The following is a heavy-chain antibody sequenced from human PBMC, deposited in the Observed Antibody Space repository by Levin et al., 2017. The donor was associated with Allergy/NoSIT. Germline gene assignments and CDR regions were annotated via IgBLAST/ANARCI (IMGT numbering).Heavy chain of an antibody. D-gene: IGHD6-13*01. CDR1: GGSISSSSYY. J-gene: IGHJ4*02. CDR2: IYYSGST. CDR3: ARHEQQLAYFDY. Sequence: SQTLSLTCTVSGGSISSSSYYWGWIRQPPGKGLEWIVSIYYSGSTYYNPSLKSRVTISVDTSKNQFSLKLSSVTAADTAVYYCARHEQQLAYFDYWGQGTLVTVSS. V-gene: IGHV4-39*01.